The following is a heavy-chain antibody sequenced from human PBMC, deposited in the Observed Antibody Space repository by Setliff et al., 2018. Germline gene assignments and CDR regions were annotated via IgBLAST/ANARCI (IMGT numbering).Heavy chain of an antibody. Sequence: GASVKVSCKASGSTFTDSIVNWVRQAPGQGLEWVGWYSPYNGKTYSAQKFQGRVTLSTDTSTTTAYMELRSLTSDDTAIYYCARVESMVRGKNILRHFDYWGQGTQVTVSS. CDR1: GSTFTDSI. CDR2: YSPYNGKT. V-gene: IGHV1-18*01. D-gene: IGHD3-10*01. CDR3: ARVESMVRGKNILRHFDY. J-gene: IGHJ4*02.